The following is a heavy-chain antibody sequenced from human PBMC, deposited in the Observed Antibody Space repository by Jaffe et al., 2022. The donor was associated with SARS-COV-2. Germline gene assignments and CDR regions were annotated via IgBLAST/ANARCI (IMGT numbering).Heavy chain of an antibody. Sequence: QVQLQQWGAGLLKPSETLSLTCAVYGGSFSGYYWSWIRQPPGKGLEWIGEINHSGSTNYNPSLKSRVTISVDTSKNQFSLKLSSVTAADTAVYYCARGLEGATLWFDPWGQGTLVTVSS. CDR3: ARGLEGATLWFDP. CDR1: GGSFSGYY. D-gene: IGHD1-26*01. CDR2: INHSGST. J-gene: IGHJ5*02. V-gene: IGHV4-34*01.